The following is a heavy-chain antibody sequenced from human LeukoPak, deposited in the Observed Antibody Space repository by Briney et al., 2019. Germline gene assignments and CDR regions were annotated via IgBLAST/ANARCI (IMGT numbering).Heavy chain of an antibody. CDR3: ARGLVPNDAFDI. J-gene: IGHJ3*02. CDR1: GDSVSSNRAA. CDR2: TYYRSKWYN. V-gene: IGHV6-1*01. Sequence: SQTLSLTCGISGDSVSSNRAAWNWIRQSPSRGLEWLGRTYYRSKWYNDYAASVKSRITINPDTSKNQFSLQLNSVTPEDTAVYYCARGLVPNDAFDIWGQGTMVTVSS.